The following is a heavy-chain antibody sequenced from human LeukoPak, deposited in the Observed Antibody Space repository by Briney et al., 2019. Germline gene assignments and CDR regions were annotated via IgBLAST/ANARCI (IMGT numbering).Heavy chain of an antibody. Sequence: ASVKVSCKASGGTFSGYAISWVRQAPGQGLEWMGGIIPIFGTANYAQKFQGRVTITADESTSTAYMELSSLRSEDTAVYYCASGVLGYCSSTSCYRDYYYYYMDVWGKGTTVTVSS. D-gene: IGHD2-2*01. J-gene: IGHJ6*03. V-gene: IGHV1-69*13. CDR3: ASGVLGYCSSTSCYRDYYYYYMDV. CDR1: GGTFSGYA. CDR2: IIPIFGTA.